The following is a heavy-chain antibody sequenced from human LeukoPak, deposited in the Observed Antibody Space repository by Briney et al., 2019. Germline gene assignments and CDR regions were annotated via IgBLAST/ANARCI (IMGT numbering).Heavy chain of an antibody. V-gene: IGHV3-23*01. CDR2: ISGSGGST. J-gene: IGHJ4*02. Sequence: GGSLRLSCAASGFTFSIYAMSWVPQAPGRGLEWVSAISGSGGSTYYADSVKGRFTISRDNSKNTLYLQMNSLRAEDTAVYYCAKQRMTVAAAIDYWGQGTLVTVSS. CDR3: AKQRMTVAAAIDY. D-gene: IGHD6-13*01. CDR1: GFTFSIYA.